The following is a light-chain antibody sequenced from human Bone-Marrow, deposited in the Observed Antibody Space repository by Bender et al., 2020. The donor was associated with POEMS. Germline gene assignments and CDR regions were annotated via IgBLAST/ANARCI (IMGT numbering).Light chain of an antibody. CDR2: EGD. Sequence: QSALTQPASVSGSPGQSITISCTGANSDLDHFNFVSWYQQHPGRGPKLILYEGDKRPPGVSDSFSGSKSGIPASLTISGLQAEDEADYHCCSHEGHNRVFGGGTKVTVL. J-gene: IGLJ3*02. CDR3: CSHEGHNRV. V-gene: IGLV2-23*01. CDR1: NSDLDHFNF.